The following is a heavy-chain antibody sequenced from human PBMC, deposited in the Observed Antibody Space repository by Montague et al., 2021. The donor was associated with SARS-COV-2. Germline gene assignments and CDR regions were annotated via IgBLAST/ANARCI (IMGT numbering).Heavy chain of an antibody. D-gene: IGHD5-12*01. CDR1: GGSISSSSYY. Sequence: SETLSLTCTVSGGSISSSSYYWGWLRQPTGQGLVWIRSINYSRSTYYNPSLKSRVSISVDKSKNQFSLKLSSVTAADTDVYYCAGMRWLRSEGSYYYGMDVWGQGTTVTVSS. CDR2: INYSRST. V-gene: IGHV4-39*07. CDR3: AGMRWLRSEGSYYYGMDV. J-gene: IGHJ6*02.